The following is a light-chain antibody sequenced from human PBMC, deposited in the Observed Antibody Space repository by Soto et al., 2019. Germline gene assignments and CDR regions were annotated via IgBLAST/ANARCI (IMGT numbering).Light chain of an antibody. CDR3: QQYNSYPYT. CDR2: KAS. V-gene: IGKV1-5*03. J-gene: IGKJ2*01. CDR1: QRISSW. Sequence: DIQMTQSPSTLTSSVGDRVTITCRASQRISSWLAWYQQKPGTAPKLLISKASGLQSGVPSRFSGLGSGTEFSLIISNLQPNDSATYYCQQYNSYPYTFGQGPNLEIK.